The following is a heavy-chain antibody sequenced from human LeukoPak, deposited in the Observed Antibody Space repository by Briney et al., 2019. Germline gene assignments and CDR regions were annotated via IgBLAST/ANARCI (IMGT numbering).Heavy chain of an antibody. D-gene: IGHD1-26*01. Sequence: GGSLRLSCAASGFTFSSYWMSWVRQAPGKGLEWVANIRGDGSDNHYVDSVRGRFTISRDNAKNSLYLQMNSLGAEDTAVYYCARDLGYYRADYWGQGTLVTVSS. CDR1: GFTFSSYW. CDR2: IRGDGSDN. J-gene: IGHJ4*02. V-gene: IGHV3-7*04. CDR3: ARDLGYYRADY.